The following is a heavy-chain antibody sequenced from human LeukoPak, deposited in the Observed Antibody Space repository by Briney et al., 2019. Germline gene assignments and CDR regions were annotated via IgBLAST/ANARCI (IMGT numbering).Heavy chain of an antibody. CDR3: ARRRITIFGVALDY. D-gene: IGHD3-3*01. J-gene: IGHJ4*02. CDR2: ISYDGSNK. Sequence: GGSLRLSCAASGFTFSSYAMHWVRQAPGKGLEWVAVISYDGSNKYYADSVKGRFTISRDNSKNTLYLQMNSLRAEDTAVYYCARRRITIFGVALDYWGQGTLVTVSS. CDR1: GFTFSSYA. V-gene: IGHV3-30-3*01.